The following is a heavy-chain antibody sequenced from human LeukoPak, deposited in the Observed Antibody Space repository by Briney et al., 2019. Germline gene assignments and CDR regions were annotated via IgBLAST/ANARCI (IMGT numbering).Heavy chain of an antibody. D-gene: IGHD4-23*01. J-gene: IGHJ6*02. CDR3: ARDSGKSYSMDV. V-gene: IGHV3-30-3*01. CDR1: GFTFSSYA. Sequence: GRSLRLSCAASGFTFSSYAMHWVRQAPGKGLEWVAVISYDGSNKYYADSVKGRFTISRDNSKNTLYLQMNSLRAEDTAVYYCARDSGKSYSMDVWGQGTTVTVSS. CDR2: ISYDGSNK.